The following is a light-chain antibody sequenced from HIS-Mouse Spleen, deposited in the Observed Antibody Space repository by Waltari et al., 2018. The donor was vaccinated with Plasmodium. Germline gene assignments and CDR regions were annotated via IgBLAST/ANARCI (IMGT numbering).Light chain of an antibody. Sequence: EIVLTQSPGTLSLSPGERATLSCRASQSVSSSYLAWYQQKPGQAPRLLIDGASSRATGSPDRFSGSGSGRDFTLTISRLEPEDFAVYYCQQYGSSSWTFGQGTKVEIK. J-gene: IGKJ1*01. V-gene: IGKV3-20*01. CDR3: QQYGSSSWT. CDR1: QSVSSSY. CDR2: GAS.